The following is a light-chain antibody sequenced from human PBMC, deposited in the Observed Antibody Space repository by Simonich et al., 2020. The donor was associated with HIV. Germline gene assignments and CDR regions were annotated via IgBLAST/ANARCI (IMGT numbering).Light chain of an antibody. J-gene: IGKJ1*01. CDR2: AAS. CDR3: QQYYSTPPT. Sequence: DIQMTQSPSSLSASVGDSVTITCRASQGISNSLDWYKQKPGKAPKLLLYAASRLESGVPPRVSSSGSGTDYTLTISSLQPEDFATYYCQQYYSTPPTFGQGTKVEIK. V-gene: IGKV1-NL1*01. CDR1: QGISNS.